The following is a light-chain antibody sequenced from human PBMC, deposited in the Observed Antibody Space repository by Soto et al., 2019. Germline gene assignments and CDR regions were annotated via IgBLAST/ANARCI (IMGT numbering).Light chain of an antibody. CDR1: SSNIGAGYE. V-gene: IGLV1-40*01. CDR2: GNS. J-gene: IGLJ1*01. Sequence: QPVLTQPPSVSGAPGQRVTISCTGSSSNIGAGYEVHWYQQLPGTAPKLLIYGNSNRPSGVPDRFSGSKSGTSASLAITGLQAQDEADYYCQSYESSLSALYVFGTGTKLTVL. CDR3: QSYESSLSALYV.